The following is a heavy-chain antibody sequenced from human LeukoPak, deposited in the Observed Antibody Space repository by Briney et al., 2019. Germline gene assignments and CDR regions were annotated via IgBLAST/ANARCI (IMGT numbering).Heavy chain of an antibody. V-gene: IGHV4-59*11. CDR1: GGSISSHY. CDR2: IYYSGST. D-gene: IGHD3-16*01. Sequence: SETLSLTCTVSGGSISSHYWSWIRQPPGKGLEWIGYIYYSGSTNYNPSLKSRVTISVDTSKNQFSLKLSSVTAADTAVYYCTRMGVSNIGDAFDIWGQGTMVTVSS. J-gene: IGHJ3*02. CDR3: TRMGVSNIGDAFDI.